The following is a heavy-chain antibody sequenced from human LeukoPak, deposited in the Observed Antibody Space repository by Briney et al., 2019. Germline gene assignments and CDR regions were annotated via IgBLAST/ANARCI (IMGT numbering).Heavy chain of an antibody. CDR1: GFTFSSYA. J-gene: IGHJ4*02. V-gene: IGHV3-30*04. D-gene: IGHD3-22*01. CDR3: ARDPNTMIRGDRDY. CDR2: ISYDGSNK. Sequence: GGSLRLSCAASGFTFSSYATHWVRQAPGKGLEWVAVISYDGSNKYYADSVKCRFTISRDNSKNTLYLQMNSLRAEDTAVYYCARDPNTMIRGDRDYWGQGTLVTVSS.